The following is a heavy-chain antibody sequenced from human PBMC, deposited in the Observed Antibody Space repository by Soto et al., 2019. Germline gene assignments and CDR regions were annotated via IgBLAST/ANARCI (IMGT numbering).Heavy chain of an antibody. CDR3: ARLVGATGEGYYYYYYGMDV. V-gene: IGHV4-59*01. J-gene: IGHJ6*02. CDR2: IYYSGST. D-gene: IGHD1-26*01. CDR1: GGSISSYY. Sequence: PSETLSLTCTVSGGSISSYYWSWIRQPPGKGQEWIGYIYYSGSTNYNPSLKSRVTISVDTSKNQFSLKLSSVTAADTAVYYCARLVGATGEGYYYYYYGMDVWGQGTTVTVS.